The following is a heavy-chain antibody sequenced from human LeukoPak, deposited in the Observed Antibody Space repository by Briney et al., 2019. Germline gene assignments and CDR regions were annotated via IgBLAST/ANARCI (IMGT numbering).Heavy chain of an antibody. CDR2: IIPIFGTA. J-gene: IGHJ6*03. Sequence: SVKVSCKASGGTFSSYAISWVRQAPGQGLEWMGGIIPIFGTANYAQKFQGRVTITADESTSTAYMELSRLRSEDTAVYYCARWRASGGYYYYYYMDVWGKGTTVTVSS. CDR1: GGTFSSYA. D-gene: IGHD3-10*01. V-gene: IGHV1-69*13. CDR3: ARWRASGGYYYYYYMDV.